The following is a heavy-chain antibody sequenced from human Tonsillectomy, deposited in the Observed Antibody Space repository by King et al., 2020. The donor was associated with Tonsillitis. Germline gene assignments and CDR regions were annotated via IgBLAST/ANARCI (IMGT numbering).Heavy chain of an antibody. J-gene: IGHJ1*01. Sequence: VQLVESGGGLVQPGGSLRLSCAASGFTFSSYAMNWVRQAPGKGLEWVSAISGGGGSTYYADSVKGRFTISRVNSKYTLYLQMNSLRAEDTAVYYCANAYSSSWYKYFQHWGQGTLVTVSS. CDR3: ANAYSSSWYKYFQH. CDR2: ISGGGGST. D-gene: IGHD6-13*01. V-gene: IGHV3-23*04. CDR1: GFTFSSYA.